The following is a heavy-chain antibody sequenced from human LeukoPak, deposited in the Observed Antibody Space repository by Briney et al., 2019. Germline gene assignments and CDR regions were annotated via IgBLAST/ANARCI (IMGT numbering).Heavy chain of an antibody. Sequence: ASVKVSCKASGYTFTSYAMHWVRQAPGQRLEWMGWINAGNGNTKYSQKFQGRVTITRDTSASTAYMELSSLRSEDTAVYYCARGGGRRYSSSWYSDWFDPWGQGTLVTVSS. J-gene: IGHJ5*02. CDR3: ARGGGRRYSSSWYSDWFDP. D-gene: IGHD6-13*01. CDR1: GYTFTSYA. CDR2: INAGNGNT. V-gene: IGHV1-3*01.